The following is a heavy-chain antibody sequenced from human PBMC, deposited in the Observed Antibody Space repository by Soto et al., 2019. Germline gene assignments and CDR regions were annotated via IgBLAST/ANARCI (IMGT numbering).Heavy chain of an antibody. CDR2: FYHDGTT. D-gene: IGHD2-2*01. CDR3: AGSRYCSSTTCYFFVY. V-gene: IGHV4-30-2*01. J-gene: IGHJ4*02. CDR1: GASISRDGYS. Sequence: SETLSLTCTVSGASISRDGYSWSWIRQPPGKGLEWIGYFYHDGTTYYNPSLRSRVTISVDKSKNQFSLRLISVTAADTAVYYCAGSRYCSSTTCYFFVYWGQGALVTVSS.